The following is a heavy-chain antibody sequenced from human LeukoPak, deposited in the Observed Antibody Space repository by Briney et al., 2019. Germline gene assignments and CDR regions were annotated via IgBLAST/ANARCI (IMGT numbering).Heavy chain of an antibody. D-gene: IGHD2-15*01. CDR3: ARLFRLGYCSGGSCYSPFDP. V-gene: IGHV4-59*01. J-gene: IGHJ5*02. Sequence: PSETLSLTCTVSGGSISSYYWSWIRQPPGKGLEWIGYIYYSGSTNYNPSLKSRVTISVDTSKNQFSLKLSSVTAADTAVYYCARLFRLGYCSGGSCYSPFDPWGQGTLVTVSS. CDR1: GGSISSYY. CDR2: IYYSGST.